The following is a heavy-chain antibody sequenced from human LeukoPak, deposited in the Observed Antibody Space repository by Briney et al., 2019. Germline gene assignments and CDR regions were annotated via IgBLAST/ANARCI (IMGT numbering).Heavy chain of an antibody. CDR3: ARFNGDYVFDYFDY. V-gene: IGHV4-4*02. J-gene: IGHJ4*02. D-gene: IGHD4-17*01. Sequence: SETLSPTCAVSGGSISSSNWWSWVRQPPGKGLEWIGEIYHSGSTNYNPSLKSRVTISVDKSKNQFSLKLSSVTAADTAVYYSARFNGDYVFDYFDYWGQGTLVTVSS. CDR2: IYHSGST. CDR1: GGSISSSNW.